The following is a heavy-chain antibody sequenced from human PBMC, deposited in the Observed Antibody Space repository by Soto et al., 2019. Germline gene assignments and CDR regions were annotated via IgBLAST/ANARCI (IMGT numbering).Heavy chain of an antibody. CDR2: IYPGDSDT. CDR3: ARVAVAGGGGYYYYGMDV. CDR1: GYSFTSYW. J-gene: IGHJ6*02. V-gene: IGHV5-51*01. D-gene: IGHD6-19*01. Sequence: GASLKISCKGSGYSFTSYWIGWVRQMPGKGLEWMGIIYPGDSDTRYSPSFQGQVTISADKSISTAYLQWSSLKASDTAMYYCARVAVAGGGGYYYYGMDVWGQGTTVTVSS.